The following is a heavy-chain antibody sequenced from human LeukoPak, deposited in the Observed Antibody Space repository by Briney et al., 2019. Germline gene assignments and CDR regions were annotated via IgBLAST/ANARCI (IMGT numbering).Heavy chain of an antibody. V-gene: IGHV1-69*01. CDR2: IIPIFGTA. J-gene: IGHJ3*02. CDR1: GGTFSSYA. D-gene: IGHD3-10*01. CDR3: ARLWFGELLISGAFDI. Sequence: SVKVSCKSSGGTFSSYAISWVRQAPGQGLEWMGGIIPIFGTANYAQKFQGRVTITADESTSTAYMELSSLRSEDTAVYYCARLWFGELLISGAFDIWGQGTMVTVSS.